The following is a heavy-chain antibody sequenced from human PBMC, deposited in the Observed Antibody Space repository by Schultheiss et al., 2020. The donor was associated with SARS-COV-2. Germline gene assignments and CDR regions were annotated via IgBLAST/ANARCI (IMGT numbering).Heavy chain of an antibody. J-gene: IGHJ4*02. D-gene: IGHD3-22*01. CDR2: MNPNSGNT. V-gene: IGHV1-8*01. CDR3: ARGRGSITMIVVVTQTRGFDY. CDR1: GYTFTSYD. Sequence: ASVKVSCKASGYTFTSYDINWVRQATGQGLEWMGWMNPNSGNTGYAQKFQGRVTMTRNTSISTAYMELSSLRSEDTAVYYCARGRGSITMIVVVTQTRGFDYWGQGTLVTVSS.